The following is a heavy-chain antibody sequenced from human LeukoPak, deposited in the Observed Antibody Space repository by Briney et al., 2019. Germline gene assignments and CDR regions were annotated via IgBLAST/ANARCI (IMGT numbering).Heavy chain of an antibody. D-gene: IGHD5-18*01. V-gene: IGHV5-51*01. J-gene: IGHJ4*02. CDR2: IDPSDSET. Sequence: PGESLKISCKASGYSFTSYWIGWVRQMPGKGLGWMGIIDPSDSETRYTPSFQGQVTISVDKSLTTADLQWNSLKASDTAMYYCARQTAMGRSGDYWGQGTLVTVSS. CDR1: GYSFTSYW. CDR3: ARQTAMGRSGDY.